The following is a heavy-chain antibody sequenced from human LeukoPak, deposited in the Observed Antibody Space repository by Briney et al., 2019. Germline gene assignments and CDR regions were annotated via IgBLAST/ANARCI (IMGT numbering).Heavy chain of an antibody. V-gene: IGHV3-23*01. Sequence: QSGGALVLSWPAPGFTFSSYAMSRVRQPPGKGLEWVSAISGSGGSTYYADSVKGRFTISRDNSKNTLYLQMNSLRAEDRAVYYCAKGSCSGGSCYPDYWGQGTLVTVSS. CDR2: ISGSGGST. CDR3: AKGSCSGGSCYPDY. J-gene: IGHJ4*02. CDR1: GFTFSSYA. D-gene: IGHD2-15*01.